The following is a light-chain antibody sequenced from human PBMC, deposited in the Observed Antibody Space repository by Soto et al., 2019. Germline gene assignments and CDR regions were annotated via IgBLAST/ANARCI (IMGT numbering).Light chain of an antibody. J-gene: IGKJ4*01. V-gene: IGKV3-20*01. CDR2: GAS. Sequence: IVLTQSPAVLALSPGDRATISCRASQSGSSSYLAWYQHKPGQAPRILIHGASSRVTGIPDRFSGSGSGTDITLTITRLEPEDFAVYYCQQYQSLTFGGGTKLEIK. CDR3: QQYQSLT. CDR1: QSGSSSY.